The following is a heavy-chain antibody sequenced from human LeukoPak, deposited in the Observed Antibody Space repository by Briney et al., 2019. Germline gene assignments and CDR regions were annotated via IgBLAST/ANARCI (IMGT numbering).Heavy chain of an antibody. CDR1: GFTLSGSA. J-gene: IGHJ4*02. Sequence: GGSLRLSCAASGFTLSGSAMHWVRQASGKGLEWVGRIRSKANSYATAYAASVKGRFTISRDDSKNTAYLQMNSLKTEDTAVYYCTRRPYSSGWRWTQDYWGQGTLVTVSS. CDR3: TRRPYSSGWRWTQDY. D-gene: IGHD6-19*01. CDR2: IRSKANSYAT. V-gene: IGHV3-73*01.